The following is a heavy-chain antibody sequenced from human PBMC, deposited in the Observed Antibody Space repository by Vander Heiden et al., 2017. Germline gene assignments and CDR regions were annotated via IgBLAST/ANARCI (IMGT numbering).Heavy chain of an antibody. D-gene: IGHD5-18*01. V-gene: IGHV3-30-3*01. CDR2: ISYDGSNK. CDR3: ARAPDTAMVMSYFDY. CDR1: FVCTSYA. Sequence: FVCTSYAMHWVRQAPGKGLEWVAVISYDGSNKYYADSVKGRFTISRDNSKNTLYLQMNSLRAEDTAVYYCARAPDTAMVMSYFDYWGQGTLVTVSS. J-gene: IGHJ4*02.